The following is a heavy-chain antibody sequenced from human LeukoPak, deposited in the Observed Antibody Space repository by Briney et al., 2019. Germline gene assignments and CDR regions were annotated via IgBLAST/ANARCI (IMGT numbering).Heavy chain of an antibody. CDR1: GGSISSYY. J-gene: IGHJ5*02. Sequence: SETLSLTCTVSGGSISSYYWSWIRQPPGKGLEWIGYIYATGSNNYKPSLKSRVTISVDTSKNQCSLNLRSVTAADTAVYYCARHGSVRSPLGPWGQGTLVTVSS. CDR3: ARHGSVRSPLGP. CDR2: IYATGSN. V-gene: IGHV4-4*09. D-gene: IGHD3-10*01.